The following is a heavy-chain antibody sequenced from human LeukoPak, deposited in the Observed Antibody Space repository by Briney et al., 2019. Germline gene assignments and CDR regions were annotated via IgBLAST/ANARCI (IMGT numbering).Heavy chain of an antibody. CDR3: AKAYYDFWSGYFDY. Sequence: PGGSLRLSCAASGFTFSNYVMSWVRQAPGKGLEWVSVISGSGGSTYYADSVKGRFTISRDNSKNTLYLQMNSLRAEDTAVYYCAKAYYDFWSGYFDYWGQGTLVTVSS. D-gene: IGHD3-3*01. CDR1: GFTFSNYV. CDR2: ISGSGGST. V-gene: IGHV3-23*01. J-gene: IGHJ4*02.